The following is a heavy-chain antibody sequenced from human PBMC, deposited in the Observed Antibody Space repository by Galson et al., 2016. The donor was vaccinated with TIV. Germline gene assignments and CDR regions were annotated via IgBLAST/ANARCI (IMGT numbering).Heavy chain of an antibody. J-gene: IGHJ4*02. V-gene: IGHV1-46*01. D-gene: IGHD2-2*01. CDR3: AQLVRKCGMTRCYGDHVDY. Sequence: SVKVSCKASGYTFTSYYMHWVRQAPGQGIEWMGIINPSGGSTSYAQKFQGRVTMTRDTSVSTAYMELTNLRSEDTAVYFCAQLVRKCGMTRCYGDHVDYWGQGTLVTVSS. CDR1: GYTFTSYY. CDR2: INPSGGST.